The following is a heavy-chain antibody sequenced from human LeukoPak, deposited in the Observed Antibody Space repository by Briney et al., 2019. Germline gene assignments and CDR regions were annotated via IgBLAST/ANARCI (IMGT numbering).Heavy chain of an antibody. CDR3: ARQTFGALYFDS. CDR2: IYYSGST. J-gene: IGHJ4*02. V-gene: IGHV4-59*08. D-gene: IGHD3-10*01. CDR1: GGSISSYY. Sequence: SETLSLTCTVSGGSISSYYWSWIRQPPGKGLEWVGYIYYSGSTYYNPSLKSRVTISVNTSKNQFSLKLSSVTAADTAVYYCARQTFGALYFDSCGQRTLVTASS.